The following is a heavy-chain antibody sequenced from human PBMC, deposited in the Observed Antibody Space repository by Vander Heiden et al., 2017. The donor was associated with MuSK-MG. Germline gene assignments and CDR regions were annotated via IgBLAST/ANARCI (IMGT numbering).Heavy chain of an antibody. CDR1: GFTFSNAW. D-gene: IGHD1-26*01. CDR3: TGGATSRDY. J-gene: IGHJ4*02. Sequence: EVQLVESGGGLVKPGGSLRLSCAASGFTFSNAWMSWVRQAPGKGLEWVGRIKSKTDGGTTDDAAPVKGRFTISRDDSKNTMYMKMNSLKTEDTAVYYCTGGATSRDYWGQGTLVTVYS. CDR2: IKSKTDGGTT. V-gene: IGHV3-15*01.